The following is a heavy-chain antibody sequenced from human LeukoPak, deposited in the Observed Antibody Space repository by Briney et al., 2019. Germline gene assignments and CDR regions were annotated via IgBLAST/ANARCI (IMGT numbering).Heavy chain of an antibody. V-gene: IGHV4-61*01. Sequence: SETLSLTCTVSGGSVSSGSYYWSWIRQPPGKGLEWIGYIYYSGSTNYNPSLKGRVTISVDTSKNQFSLKLSSVTAADTAVYYCASQLYYYDSSGPFDYWGQGTLVTVSS. CDR2: IYYSGST. CDR3: ASQLYYYDSSGPFDY. J-gene: IGHJ4*02. D-gene: IGHD3-22*01. CDR1: GGSVSSGSYY.